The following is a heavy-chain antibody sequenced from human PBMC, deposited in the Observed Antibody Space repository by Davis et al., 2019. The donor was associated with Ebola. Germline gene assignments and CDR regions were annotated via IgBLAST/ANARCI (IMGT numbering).Heavy chain of an antibody. V-gene: IGHV3-73*01. CDR3: TRRSNCTNSC. Sequence: GESLKISCAASGFTFSGSAMHWVRQASGKGLEWVGRIRSKANSYATAYAASVKGRFTISRDDSKNTAYLQMNSLKTEDTAVYYYTRRSNCTNSCWGQGTLVTVSS. CDR1: GFTFSGSA. J-gene: IGHJ4*02. CDR2: IRSKANSYAT. D-gene: IGHD2-8*01.